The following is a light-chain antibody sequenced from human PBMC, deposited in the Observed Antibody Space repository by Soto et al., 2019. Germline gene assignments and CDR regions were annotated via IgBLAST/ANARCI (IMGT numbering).Light chain of an antibody. CDR3: QQRGNWPPIT. CDR1: QSLSTF. J-gene: IGKJ5*01. Sequence: EIVLTQSPAPLSLSPGESAILSCPASQSLSTFLAWFQQKPGQPPRLLIYNASNRTTAIPARFSGSGSGTDFTLTISSLEPEDVAVYYCQQRGNWPPITFGQGTRLEIK. V-gene: IGKV3-11*01. CDR2: NAS.